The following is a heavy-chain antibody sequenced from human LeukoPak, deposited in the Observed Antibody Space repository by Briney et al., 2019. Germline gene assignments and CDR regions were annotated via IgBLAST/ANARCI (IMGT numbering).Heavy chain of an antibody. V-gene: IGHV3-33*01. CDR3: ARDRLTTVTTFHFDY. J-gene: IGHJ4*02. D-gene: IGHD4-17*01. CDR1: GFTFSTYA. Sequence: PGGSLRLSCAASGFTFSTYAMHWVRQAPGKGLEWVAVIWYDRTNKYNADSVKGRFTISRDNSKNTLYLQMSSLRAEDTAVYYCARDRLTTVTTFHFDYWGQGTLVTVSS. CDR2: IWYDRTNK.